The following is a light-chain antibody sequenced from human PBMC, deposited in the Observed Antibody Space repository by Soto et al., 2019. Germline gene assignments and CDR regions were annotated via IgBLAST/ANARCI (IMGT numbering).Light chain of an antibody. J-gene: IGLJ2*01. CDR3: ADLDDSLNGVV. V-gene: IGLV1-44*01. CDR1: SSNIGNNI. CDR2: SNN. Sequence: QYELTQPPSASGTPGQRVTISCSGSSSNIGNNIVNWYQQRPGTAPKLLIYSNNQQPSGVPDRVSGSKYATSASMAISGLQSEDEDDYYCADLDDSLNGVVFGGGTKLTVL.